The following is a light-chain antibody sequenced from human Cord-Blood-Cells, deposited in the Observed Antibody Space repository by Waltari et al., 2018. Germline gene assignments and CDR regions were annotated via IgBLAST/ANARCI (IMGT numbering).Light chain of an antibody. CDR2: RNN. J-gene: IGLJ7*01. Sequence: QSVLPHPPSPSATPGQRVTTSCPASTPNPGSTHVYWYQQHPGTAPKLLIYRNNQRPSGVPDRFSGSKSGTSASLAISGLRSEDEADYYCAAWDDSLSGYAVFGGGTQLTVL. CDR1: TPNPGSTH. V-gene: IGLV1-47*01. CDR3: AAWDDSLSGYAV.